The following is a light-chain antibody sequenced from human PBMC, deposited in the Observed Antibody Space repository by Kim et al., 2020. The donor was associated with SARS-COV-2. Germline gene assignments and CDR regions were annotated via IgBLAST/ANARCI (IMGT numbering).Light chain of an antibody. J-gene: IGKJ1*01. V-gene: IGKV1-39*01. Sequence: DIQMTQSPSSLSASVGDRVTITCRASQSIGNYLNWYQHIPGKAPNLLFYGSTNRQSGVPSRFSGAGSGTDFTLSISGLQPEDFALYYCQQSYSNSPLTFGQGTKVDIK. CDR1: QSIGNY. CDR3: QQSYSNSPLT. CDR2: GST.